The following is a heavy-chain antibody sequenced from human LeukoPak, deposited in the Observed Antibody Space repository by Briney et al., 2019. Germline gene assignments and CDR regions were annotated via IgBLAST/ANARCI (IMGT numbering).Heavy chain of an antibody. V-gene: IGHV1-69*01. CDR3: AREQRYRGFLEWLFPDI. CDR1: GGTFSSYA. Sequence: ASVKVSCKASGGTFSSYAISWVRQAPGQGLEWMGGIIPIFGTANYAQKFQGRVTITADESTSTAYMELSSLRSEDTAVYYCAREQRYRGFLEWLFPDIWGQGTMVTVSS. D-gene: IGHD3-3*01. CDR2: IIPIFGTA. J-gene: IGHJ3*02.